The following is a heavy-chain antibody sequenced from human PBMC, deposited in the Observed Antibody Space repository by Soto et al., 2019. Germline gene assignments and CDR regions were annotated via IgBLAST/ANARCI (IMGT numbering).Heavy chain of an antibody. CDR2: VYYTGST. V-gene: IGHV4-59*01. CDR3: AREGSSSSRYYYYGMDV. D-gene: IGHD6-6*01. CDR1: GGSISGSY. Sequence: PSETLSLTCSVSGGSISGSYWSWIRQSPGKGLEWLGYVYYTGSTNYSPSLRSRVSISVDTSKNQFSLKLSSVTAADTAVYYCAREGSSSSRYYYYGMDVWGQGTTVTVSS. J-gene: IGHJ6*02.